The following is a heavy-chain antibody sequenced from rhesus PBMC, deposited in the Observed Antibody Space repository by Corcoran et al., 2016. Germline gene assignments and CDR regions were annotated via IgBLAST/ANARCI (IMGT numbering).Heavy chain of an antibody. CDR2: VDHEDGET. CDR1: GYTFTDYY. D-gene: IGHD5-24*01. J-gene: IGHJ4*01. V-gene: IGHV1-111*02. Sequence: EVQLVQSGAEVKKPGASVKISCKASGYTFTDYYLHWVRQAPGKGLEWKERVDHEDGETINEKKFQDRGTITADTYTDTAYMELSSLRSEDTAVYYCATAGWVIWGQGVLVTVSS. CDR3: ATAGWVI.